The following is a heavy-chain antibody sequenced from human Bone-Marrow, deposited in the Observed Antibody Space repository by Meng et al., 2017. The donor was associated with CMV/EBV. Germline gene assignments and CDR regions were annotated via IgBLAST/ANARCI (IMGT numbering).Heavy chain of an antibody. CDR3: ARESYYYDSSGYFRWFDP. D-gene: IGHD3-22*01. CDR2: ISSSGSTI. J-gene: IGHJ5*02. CDR1: GFTFSSYG. Sequence: GESLKISCTASGFTFSSYGMHWVRQAPGKGLEWVSYISSSGSTIYYADSVKGRFTISRDNAKNSLYLQMNSLRAEDTAVYYCARESYYYDSSGYFRWFDPWGQGTLVTVSS. V-gene: IGHV3-48*04.